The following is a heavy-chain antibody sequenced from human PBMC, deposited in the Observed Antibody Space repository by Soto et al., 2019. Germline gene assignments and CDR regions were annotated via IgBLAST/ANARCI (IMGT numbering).Heavy chain of an antibody. V-gene: IGHV3-23*01. J-gene: IGHJ4*02. CDR1: GFSLSTYG. CDR3: AKWNGYGDY. CDR2: FSGGSGTT. D-gene: IGHD1-1*01. Sequence: EVQLLESGGGLVQPGGSLRLSCAASGFSLSTYGVTWARQAPGKGLEWVSGFSGGSGTTHYADSVKGRFSITRDNSKNTAHLEMNSLRVEDTAIYYCAKWNGYGDYWGQGILVTVSS.